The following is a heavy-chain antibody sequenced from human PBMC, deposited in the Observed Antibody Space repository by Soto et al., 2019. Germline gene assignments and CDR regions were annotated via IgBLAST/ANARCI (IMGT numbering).Heavy chain of an antibody. D-gene: IGHD1-1*01. J-gene: IGHJ6*02. CDR3: ARGQYDNWNFNYYYYGMDV. V-gene: IGHV4-39*01. CDR1: GGSISSSSYY. CDR2: IYYSGST. Sequence: SETLSLTCTVSGGSISSSSYYWGWIRQPPGKGLEWIGSIYYSGSTYYNPSLKSRVTISVDTSKNQFSLKLSSVTAADTAVYYCARGQYDNWNFNYYYYGMDVWGQGTTVTVSS.